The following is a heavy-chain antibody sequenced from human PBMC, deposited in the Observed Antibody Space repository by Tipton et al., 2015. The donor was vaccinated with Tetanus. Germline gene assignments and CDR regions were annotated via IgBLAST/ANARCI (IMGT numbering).Heavy chain of an antibody. J-gene: IGHJ4*02. V-gene: IGHV3-33*01. Sequence: SLRLSCAASGVIFSSYGIHWVRQAPGKGLEWVAVSWYDGTDKYYADSVKGRFTISRDNSKNTLYLQMNSLRAEDTAVYYCAREADCSGGSCCSGDFDNWGQGTQVTVSS. D-gene: IGHD2-15*01. CDR3: AREADCSGGSCCSGDFDN. CDR2: SWYDGTDK. CDR1: GVIFSSYG.